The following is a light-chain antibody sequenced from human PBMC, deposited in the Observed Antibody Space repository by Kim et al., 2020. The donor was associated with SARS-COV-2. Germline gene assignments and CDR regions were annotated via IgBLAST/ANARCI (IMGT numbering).Light chain of an antibody. J-gene: IGLJ2*01. V-gene: IGLV3-1*01. CDR3: QAWDNSVV. CDR2: QDT. Sequence: VSVAPGQTANSTCSGEKLGDKYASWYQQKPGQSPVLVLYQDTKRPSWIPERFSGSNSGNTATLTISGTQAMDEADYYCQAWDNSVVFGGGTQLTVL. CDR1: KLGDKY.